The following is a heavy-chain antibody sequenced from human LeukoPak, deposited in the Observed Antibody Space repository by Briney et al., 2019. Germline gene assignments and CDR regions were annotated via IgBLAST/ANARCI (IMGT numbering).Heavy chain of an antibody. V-gene: IGHV3-23*01. Sequence: GGSLRLSCAASGFTFSSYAMSWVRQAPGKGLGWVSAISGSGGSTYYADSVKGRFTISRDNSKNTLYLQMNSLRAEDTAVYYCAKTFWGVRDAFDIWGQGTMVTVSS. CDR2: ISGSGGST. J-gene: IGHJ3*02. CDR1: GFTFSSYA. D-gene: IGHD3-10*01. CDR3: AKTFWGVRDAFDI.